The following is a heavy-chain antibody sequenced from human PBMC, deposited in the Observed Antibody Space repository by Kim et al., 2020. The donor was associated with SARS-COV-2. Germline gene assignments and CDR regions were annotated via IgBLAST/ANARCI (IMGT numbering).Heavy chain of an antibody. CDR2: ISGDGYNT. CDR1: GFNFNNYA. V-gene: IGHV3-23*01. Sequence: GGSLRLSCVASGFNFNNYAMIWVRQAPGKGLEWVSVISGDGYNTEYADSVKGRFTLSRDNAKNTLFLQMSSLRADDTATYYCAKDWFDYWGQGTLVTVSS. CDR3: AKDWFDY. J-gene: IGHJ4*02.